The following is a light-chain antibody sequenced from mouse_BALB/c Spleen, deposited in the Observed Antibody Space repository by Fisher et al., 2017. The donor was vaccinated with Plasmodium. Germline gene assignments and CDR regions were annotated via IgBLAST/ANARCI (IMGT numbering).Light chain of an antibody. V-gene: IGKV5-43*01. CDR1: QFISNN. J-gene: IGKJ5*01. CDR3: QQSDSWPLT. Sequence: DIVLTQSPATLSVTPGDSVSLSCRASQFISNNLHWYQQKSLESPRLLIKYASQSISGIPSRFSVSGSGTDFTLSINSVVTEDFGMYFCQQSDSWPLTFGAGTKLELK. CDR2: YAS.